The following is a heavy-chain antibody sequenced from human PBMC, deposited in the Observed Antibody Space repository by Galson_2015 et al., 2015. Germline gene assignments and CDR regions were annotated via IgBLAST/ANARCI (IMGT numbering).Heavy chain of an antibody. V-gene: IGHV3-9*01. D-gene: IGHD5-12*01. Sequence: SLRLSCAASGFTFDDYAMHWVRQAPGKGLEWVSGISWNSGSIGYADSVKGRFTISRDNAKNSLYLQMNSLRAEDTALYYCAKDIVATIRTYYYGMDVWGQGATVTVSS. CDR2: ISWNSGSI. J-gene: IGHJ6*02. CDR1: GFTFDDYA. CDR3: AKDIVATIRTYYYGMDV.